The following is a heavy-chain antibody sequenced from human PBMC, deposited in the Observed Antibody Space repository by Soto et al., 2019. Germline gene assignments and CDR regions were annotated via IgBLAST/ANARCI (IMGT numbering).Heavy chain of an antibody. J-gene: IGHJ3*01. CDR2: ISAGSSYI. Sequence: EVQLVESGGGLVKPGGSLRLSCAASGFIFRGYSMNWVRQAPGKGLEWVSSISAGSSYISYADSLRGRFTISRDNAKNSLFLQMNSLRAEDTAVYYCARDRLTYGVVNFGAAFDVWGQGTMVTVSS. V-gene: IGHV3-21*02. CDR3: ARDRLTYGVVNFGAAFDV. D-gene: IGHD3-3*01. CDR1: GFIFRGYS.